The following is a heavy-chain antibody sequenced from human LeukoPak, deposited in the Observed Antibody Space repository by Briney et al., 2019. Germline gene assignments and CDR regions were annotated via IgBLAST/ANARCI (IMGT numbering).Heavy chain of an antibody. CDR2: IYYSGST. D-gene: IGHD2-15*01. V-gene: IGHV4-30-4*01. CDR1: GGSISSGDYY. J-gene: IGHJ6*02. Sequence: SETLSLTCTVSGGSISSGDYYWSWIRQPPGKGLEWIGYIYYSGSTYYNPSFKSRVTISVDTSKNQFSLKLSSVTAADTAVYYCARDFTGYCSGGSCYYYGMDVWGQGTTVTVSS. CDR3: ARDFTGYCSGGSCYYYGMDV.